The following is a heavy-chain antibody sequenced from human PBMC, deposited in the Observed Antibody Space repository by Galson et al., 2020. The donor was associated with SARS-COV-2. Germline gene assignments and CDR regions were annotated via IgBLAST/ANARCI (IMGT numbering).Heavy chain of an antibody. D-gene: IGHD2-21*02. CDR2: IIPIFGTA. Sequence: SVKVSCKASGGTFSSYAISWVRQAPGQGLEWMGGIIPIFGTANYAQKFQGRVTITADESTSTAYMELSSLRSEDTAVYYCARESVVVTAIPINWFDPWGQGTLVTVSS. J-gene: IGHJ5*02. V-gene: IGHV1-69*13. CDR1: GGTFSSYA. CDR3: ARESVVVTAIPINWFDP.